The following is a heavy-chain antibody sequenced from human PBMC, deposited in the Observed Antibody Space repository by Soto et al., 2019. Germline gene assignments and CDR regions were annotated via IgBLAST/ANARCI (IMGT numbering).Heavy chain of an antibody. CDR2: FDPEDGET. Sequence: VSFSVSRSTLADVSMHLVPQAPGKGLEWMGGFDPEDGETIYAQKFQCRVTMTEDTSTDTAYMELSSLRSEDTAGDDFATMVRGDQYGMEGWGQGTTVTVS. CDR3: ATMVRGDQYGMEG. V-gene: IGHV1-24*01. J-gene: IGHJ6*02. D-gene: IGHD3-10*01. CDR1: RSTLADVS.